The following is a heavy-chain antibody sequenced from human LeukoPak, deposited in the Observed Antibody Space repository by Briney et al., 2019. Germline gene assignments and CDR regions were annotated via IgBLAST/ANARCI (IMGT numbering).Heavy chain of an antibody. CDR3: ARDLLFTTGYFDY. V-gene: IGHV1-69*05. D-gene: IGHD3-22*01. Sequence: SVKVSCKASGGTFSSYAISWVRQAPGQGLEWMGGIIPIFGTANYAQKLQGRVTMTTDTSTSTAYMELRSLRSDDTAVYYCARDLLFTTGYFDYWGQGTLVTVSS. CDR1: GGTFSSYA. J-gene: IGHJ4*02. CDR2: IIPIFGTA.